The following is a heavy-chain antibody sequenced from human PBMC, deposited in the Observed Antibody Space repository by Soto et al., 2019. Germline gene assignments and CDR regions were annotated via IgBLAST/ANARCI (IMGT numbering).Heavy chain of an antibody. V-gene: IGHV4-31*03. J-gene: IGHJ6*03. D-gene: IGHD1-1*01. Sequence: SEILSLTCTVSGGSISSGGYYWSWIRQHPGKGLEWIGYIYYSGSTYYNPSLKSRVTISVDTSKNQFSLKLSSVTAADTAVYYCAREVPPHFMDVWGKGTTVTVSS. CDR1: GGSISSGGYY. CDR2: IYYSGST. CDR3: AREVPPHFMDV.